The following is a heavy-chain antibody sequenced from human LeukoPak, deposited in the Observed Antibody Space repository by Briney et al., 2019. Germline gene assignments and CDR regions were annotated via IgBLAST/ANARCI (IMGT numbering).Heavy chain of an antibody. V-gene: IGHV4-39*01. Sequence: SETLSLTCTVSGGSISSSSYYWGWIRQPPGKGLEWIGSIYYSGSTYYNPSLKSRVTIPVDTSKSQFSLKLSSVTAADTAVYYCARRGGDYVWGSYRPNWFDPWGQGTLVTVSS. CDR3: ARRGGDYVWGSYRPNWFDP. CDR2: IYYSGST. CDR1: GGSISSSSYY. D-gene: IGHD3-16*02. J-gene: IGHJ5*02.